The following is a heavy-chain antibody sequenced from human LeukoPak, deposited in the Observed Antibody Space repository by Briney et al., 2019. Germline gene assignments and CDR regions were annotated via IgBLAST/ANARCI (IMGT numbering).Heavy chain of an antibody. CDR2: IQYDGSKK. V-gene: IGHV3-30*02. CDR1: GFSFSSYG. Sequence: GGSLRLSCAASGFSFSSYGIHWVRQAPGKGLEWVAFIQYDGSKKYYADSVEGRFTISRDNSKNTLYLQMNSLRVEDTAVYYCAKAFGWFGGNYYYYYMDVWGKGTTVTISS. D-gene: IGHD3-10*01. CDR3: AKAFGWFGGNYYYYYMDV. J-gene: IGHJ6*03.